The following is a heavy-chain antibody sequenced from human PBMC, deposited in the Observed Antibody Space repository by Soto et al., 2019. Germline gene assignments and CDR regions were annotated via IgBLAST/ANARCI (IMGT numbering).Heavy chain of an antibody. V-gene: IGHV1-3*01. Sequence: ASVKVSCKASGYTFTSYYMHWVRQAPGQRLEWMAWINSYSGNTEYSQKFQGRLTITRDRSASTAYMELSSLTSEDTAIYYCARGSGHYYDFEFWRQGTQVTVSS. J-gene: IGHJ4*02. CDR3: ARGSGHYYDFEF. CDR1: GYTFTSYY. CDR2: INSYSGNT. D-gene: IGHD3-22*01.